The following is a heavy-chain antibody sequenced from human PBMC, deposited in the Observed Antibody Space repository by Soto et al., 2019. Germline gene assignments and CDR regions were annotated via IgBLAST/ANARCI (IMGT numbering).Heavy chain of an antibody. J-gene: IGHJ5*02. CDR1: GGSISSCDYY. Sequence: SETLSLTCTVSGGSISSCDYYWGWMRQPPGQGLEWIGYIYYSGSTYYNPSLKRRVTISVDTSKNQFSLKLSSVTAADTAVYYCVRSSSGGSSAWFDPWGQGTLVTVSS. CDR3: VRSSSGGSSAWFDP. V-gene: IGHV4-30-4*01. D-gene: IGHD2-15*01. CDR2: IYYSGST.